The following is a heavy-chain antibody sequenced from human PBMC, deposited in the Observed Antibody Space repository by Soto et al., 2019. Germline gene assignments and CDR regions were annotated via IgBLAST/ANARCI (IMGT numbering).Heavy chain of an antibody. CDR3: ARVEHRGYFAILTYF. J-gene: IGHJ4*02. D-gene: IGHD3-9*01. CDR1: GDSLSSGGHY. Sequence: SETLSLTCTVSGDSLSSGGHYWSWIRQHPGKGLEWIGHIYDSVNTYYSPSLRSRVTISADMSKNQFSLNLRSVTAADTAVYYCARVEHRGYFAILTYFWGQGTLVTVSS. V-gene: IGHV4-31*03. CDR2: IYDSVNT.